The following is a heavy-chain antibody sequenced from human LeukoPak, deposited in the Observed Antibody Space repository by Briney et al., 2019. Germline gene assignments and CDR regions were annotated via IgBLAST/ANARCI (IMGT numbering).Heavy chain of an antibody. Sequence: QPGGSLRLSCGASGFTFSDYWMSWVRQAPGKGLEWVANIHKDGSAKRYVDSVKGRFTISRDNAKSSLYLQMNSLRVEDTAVYYCARDRGFGADDSWGQGSLVTVSS. V-gene: IGHV3-7*01. CDR1: GFTFSDYW. J-gene: IGHJ4*02. D-gene: IGHD3-10*01. CDR3: ARDRGFGADDS. CDR2: IHKDGSAK.